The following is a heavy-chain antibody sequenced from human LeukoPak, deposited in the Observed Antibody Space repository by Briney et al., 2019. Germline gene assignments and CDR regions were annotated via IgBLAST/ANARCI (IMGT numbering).Heavy chain of an antibody. Sequence: GGSLRLSCAASGFTVSSSYMTWVRQAPGKGLEWVANIKQDGSEKYYVDSVKGRFAISRDNAKNSLYLQMNSLRAEDTAVYYCAKGGSGSYLYGDYWGQGTLVTVSS. D-gene: IGHD1-26*01. CDR2: IKQDGSEK. CDR3: AKGGSGSYLYGDY. J-gene: IGHJ4*02. V-gene: IGHV3-7*03. CDR1: GFTVSSSY.